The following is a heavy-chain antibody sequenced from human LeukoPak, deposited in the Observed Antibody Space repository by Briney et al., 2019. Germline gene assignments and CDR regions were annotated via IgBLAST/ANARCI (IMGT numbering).Heavy chain of an antibody. V-gene: IGHV5-51*01. CDR2: IYPGDSDT. CDR1: AYSFTSYW. D-gene: IGHD6-13*01. CDR3: ARPLPSGIAAAGFDY. Sequence: GESLKISCKGSAYSFTSYWIGWVRQMPGKGLEWMGIIYPGDSDTRYSPSFQGQVTISADKSISTAYLQWSSLKASDTAMYYCARPLPSGIAAAGFDYWGQGTLVTVSS. J-gene: IGHJ4*02.